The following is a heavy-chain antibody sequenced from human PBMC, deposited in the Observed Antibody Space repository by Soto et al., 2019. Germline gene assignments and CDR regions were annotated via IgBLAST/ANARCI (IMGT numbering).Heavy chain of an antibody. CDR2: IYWDDDK. CDR3: AHRQRTVYFDY. Sequence: QITLKESGPTLVKPTQTLTLTCTFSGFSLSTSGVGVGWIRQPPGMALEWLALIYWDDDKRYSPSLKSRLTITEDTSKNQVVLTMTNMDPVDTATYYCAHRQRTVYFDYWGQGTLVTVSS. D-gene: IGHD4-17*01. CDR1: GFSLSTSGVG. V-gene: IGHV2-5*02. J-gene: IGHJ4*02.